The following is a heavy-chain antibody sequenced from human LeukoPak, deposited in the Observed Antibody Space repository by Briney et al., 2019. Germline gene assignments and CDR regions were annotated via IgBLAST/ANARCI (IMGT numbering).Heavy chain of an antibody. D-gene: IGHD3-10*01. V-gene: IGHV4-59*01. CDR2: IYYSGST. J-gene: IGHJ4*02. CDR1: GGSISSYY. CDR3: ARGRYYYGSGTSQPFDY. Sequence: SETLSLTFTVSGGSISSYYWSWIRQPPGKGLEWIRYIYYSGSTNYNPSLKSRVTISVDTSKNQFSLKLSSVTAADTAVYSCARGRYYYGSGTSQPFDYWGQGTLVTVSS.